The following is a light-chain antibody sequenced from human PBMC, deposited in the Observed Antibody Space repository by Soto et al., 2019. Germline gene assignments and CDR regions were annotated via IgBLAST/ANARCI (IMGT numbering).Light chain of an antibody. V-gene: IGKV3-11*01. CDR1: QSVSSY. J-gene: IGKJ2*01. Sequence: EIVLTQSPATLSLSPGERATLSCRASQSVSSYLAWYQQKPGQAPRLLIYDASNRAASIPARFSGSGSGTDFTLTISSLEPEDFAIYYCQQRSYWPRTFGQGTKLEVK. CDR2: DAS. CDR3: QQRSYWPRT.